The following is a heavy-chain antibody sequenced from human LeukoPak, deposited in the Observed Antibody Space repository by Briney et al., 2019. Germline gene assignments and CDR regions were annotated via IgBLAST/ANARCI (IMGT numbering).Heavy chain of an antibody. V-gene: IGHV1-2*02. CDR3: AYFRGPSFSIDY. D-gene: IGHD3-10*02. CDR1: GYTFTGYY. CDR2: INPNSGGT. Sequence: ASVKVSCKASGYTFTGYYMHWVRQAPGQGLEWMGWINPNSGGTNYAQKFQGRVTMTRDKSITTAYLQWSSLKASDTAMYYCAYFRGPSFSIDYWGQGTLVTVSS. J-gene: IGHJ4*02.